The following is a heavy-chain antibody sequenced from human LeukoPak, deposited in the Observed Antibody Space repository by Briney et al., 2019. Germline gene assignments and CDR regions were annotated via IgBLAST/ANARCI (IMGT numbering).Heavy chain of an antibody. J-gene: IGHJ3*02. CDR2: INHSGST. D-gene: IGHD2-2*01. CDR3: ASRYQLVDAFDI. Sequence: SETLSLTCTVSGGSISSYYWSWIRQPPGKGLEWIGEINHSGSTNYNPSLKSRVTISVDTSKNQFSLKLSSVTAADTAVYYCASRYQLVDAFDIWGQGTMVTVSS. CDR1: GGSISSYY. V-gene: IGHV4-34*01.